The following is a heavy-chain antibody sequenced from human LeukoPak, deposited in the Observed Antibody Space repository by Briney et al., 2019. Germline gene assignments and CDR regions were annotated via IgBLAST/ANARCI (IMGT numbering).Heavy chain of an antibody. V-gene: IGHV3-7*01. CDR3: ARALDTSSSRYQPFEY. CDR2: VKQDGSEK. Sequence: PGGSLRLSCAASGFTLSSYWMSWVRLAPGKGLEWVANVKQDGSEKYYVDSVKGRFTISRDNAKNSLFPQMNSLRAEDTAVYYCARALDTSSSRYQPFEYWGQGTLVTVSS. CDR1: GFTLSSYW. J-gene: IGHJ4*02. D-gene: IGHD2-2*01.